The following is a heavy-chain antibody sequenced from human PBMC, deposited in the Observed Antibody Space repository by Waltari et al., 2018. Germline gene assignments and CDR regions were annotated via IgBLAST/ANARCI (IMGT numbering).Heavy chain of an antibody. J-gene: IGHJ4*02. Sequence: EAQLVESGGGLVKPGGSLRLSCAASGFTFSTYSMTWVRQAPGKGREWVSSISGNTYYKFYADTVRGRFTISRDNAKNSFYLQMNGLGAEDTAVYFCASLDTSGFYSRIFDHWGQGAVVTVSS. CDR2: ISGNTYYK. CDR3: ASLDTSGFYSRIFDH. D-gene: IGHD3-3*01. V-gene: IGHV3-21*06. CDR1: GFTFSTYS.